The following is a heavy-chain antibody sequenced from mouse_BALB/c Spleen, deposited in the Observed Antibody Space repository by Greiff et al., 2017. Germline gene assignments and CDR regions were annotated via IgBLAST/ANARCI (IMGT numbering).Heavy chain of an antibody. Sequence: EVKLVESGGGLVQPGGSLRLSCATSGFTFTDYYMSWVRQPPGKALEWLGFIRNKANGYTTEYSASVKGRFTISRDNSQSILYLQMNTLRAEDSATYYCARDHPYDYDVKFAYWGQGTLVTVSA. V-gene: IGHV7-3*02. D-gene: IGHD2-4*01. CDR1: GFTFTDYY. CDR3: ARDHPYDYDVKFAY. CDR2: IRNKANGYTT. J-gene: IGHJ3*01.